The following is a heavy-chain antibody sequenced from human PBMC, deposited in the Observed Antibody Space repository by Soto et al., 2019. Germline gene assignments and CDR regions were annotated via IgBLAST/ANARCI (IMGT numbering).Heavy chain of an antibody. CDR1: GFTFSSYG. Sequence: QVQLVESGGVVVQPGTSLRLSCAASGFTFSSYGMHWVRQAPGKGLEWVAVISYNGGKKYYGDSVKGRFTISRDNSEKMMYLQMNRLRAADTAVYYCAKDHVGYYTGMDVWGQGTTVTVSS. CDR2: ISYNGGKK. D-gene: IGHD3-10*01. J-gene: IGHJ6*02. V-gene: IGHV3-30*18. CDR3: AKDHVGYYTGMDV.